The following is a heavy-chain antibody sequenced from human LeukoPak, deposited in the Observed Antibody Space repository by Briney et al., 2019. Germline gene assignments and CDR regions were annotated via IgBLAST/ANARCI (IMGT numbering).Heavy chain of an antibody. CDR1: GFTFDDYA. CDR3: AKDWSYDSSGADY. Sequence: PGRSLRLSCAASGFTFDDYAMHWVRQAPGKGLEWVSGISWNSGSIGYADSVKGRFTISRDNAKNSLYLQMNSLRAEDTAFYYCAKDWSYDSSGADYWGQGTLVPVSS. D-gene: IGHD3-22*01. V-gene: IGHV3-9*01. J-gene: IGHJ4*02. CDR2: ISWNSGSI.